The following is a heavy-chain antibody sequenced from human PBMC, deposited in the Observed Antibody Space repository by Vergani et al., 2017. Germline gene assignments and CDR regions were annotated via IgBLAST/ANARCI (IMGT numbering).Heavy chain of an antibody. Sequence: QVTLKESGPVLVKPTETLTLTCTVSGFSLSNARMGVSWIRQPPGKDLEWLAPIFSNDEKYYSTSLKSRLTISKDTSKSQVFLTMTNMDPVDTATYYCALILGRWDRNLDYWGQGTLVTVSS. CDR2: IFSNDEK. V-gene: IGHV2-26*01. CDR1: GFSLSNARMG. CDR3: ALILGRWDRNLDY. J-gene: IGHJ4*02. D-gene: IGHD1-14*01.